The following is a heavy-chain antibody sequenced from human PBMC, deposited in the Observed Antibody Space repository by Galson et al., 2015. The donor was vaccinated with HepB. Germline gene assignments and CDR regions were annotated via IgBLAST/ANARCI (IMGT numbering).Heavy chain of an antibody. Sequence: SLRLSCAASGFTFSSYGMHWVRQAPGKGLEGVAVIWYDGSNKYYADSVKGRFTISRDNSKNTLYLQMNSLRAEDTAVYYCARDRSHCSSTSCSIPRYYGMDVWGQGTTVTVSS. CDR3: ARDRSHCSSTSCSIPRYYGMDV. CDR2: IWYDGSNK. J-gene: IGHJ6*02. D-gene: IGHD2-2*01. CDR1: GFTFSSYG. V-gene: IGHV3-33*01.